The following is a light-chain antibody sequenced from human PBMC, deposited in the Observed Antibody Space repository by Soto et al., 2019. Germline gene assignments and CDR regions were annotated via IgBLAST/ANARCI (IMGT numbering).Light chain of an antibody. CDR3: QQYGTSPFT. Sequence: EIVLTQSPGTLSLSPGERATLSCRASQSVSNNYLAWYQQKPGQAPRLLISGASNRATGIPDRFSGSGSGTDFTLAISRLEPEDFEVYYCQQYGTSPFTLGPGTKVDIK. J-gene: IGKJ3*01. CDR1: QSVSNNY. CDR2: GAS. V-gene: IGKV3-20*01.